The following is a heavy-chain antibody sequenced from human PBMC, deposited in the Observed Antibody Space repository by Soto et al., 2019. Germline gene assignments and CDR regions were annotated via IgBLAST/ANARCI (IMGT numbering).Heavy chain of an antibody. J-gene: IGHJ6*02. D-gene: IGHD3-10*01. V-gene: IGHV3-7*01. CDR1: GFTFSSYW. CDR3: ARDLRGRGAGYYYYYGMDV. CDR2: IKQDGSEK. Sequence: GSLKISCAASGFTFSSYWMSWVRQAPGKGLEWVANIKQDGSEKYYVDSVKGRFTISRDNAKNSLYLQMNSLRAEDTAVYYCARDLRGRGAGYYYYYGMDVWGQGTTVTVSS.